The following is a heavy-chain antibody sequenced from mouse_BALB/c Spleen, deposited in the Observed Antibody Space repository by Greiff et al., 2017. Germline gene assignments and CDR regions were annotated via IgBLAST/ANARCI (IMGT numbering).Heavy chain of an antibody. Sequence: EVKLMESGPGLVKPSQSLSLTCTVTGYSITSDYAWNWIRQFPGNKLEWMGYISYSGSTSYNPSLKSRISITRDTSKNQFFLQLNSVTTEDTATYYCARRRGLYYDYGDFDYWGQGTTLTVSS. CDR3: ARRRGLYYDYGDFDY. V-gene: IGHV3-2*02. J-gene: IGHJ2*01. D-gene: IGHD2-4*01. CDR1: GYSITSDYA. CDR2: ISYSGST.